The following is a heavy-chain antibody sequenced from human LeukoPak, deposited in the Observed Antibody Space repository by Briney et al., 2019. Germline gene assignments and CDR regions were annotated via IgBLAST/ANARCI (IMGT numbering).Heavy chain of an antibody. CDR1: GFSFSSYW. Sequence: GGSLRLSCAASGFSFSSYWMTWVRQAPGKGLEWAANIKQDGTEKYSVDSVKGRFTISRDNAKNSLYLQMNSVRAEDTAVYYCVRDFRFLDDYWGQGTLVSVSS. V-gene: IGHV3-7*01. J-gene: IGHJ4*02. CDR3: VRDFRFLDDY. D-gene: IGHD3-3*01. CDR2: IKQDGTEK.